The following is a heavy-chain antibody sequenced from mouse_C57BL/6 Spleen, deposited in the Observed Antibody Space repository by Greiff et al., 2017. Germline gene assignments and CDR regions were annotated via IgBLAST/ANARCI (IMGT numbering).Heavy chain of an antibody. CDR3: GRDSYQDVVWFAY. D-gene: IGHD1-1*01. J-gene: IGHJ3*01. CDR2: SRNKANDYTT. Sequence: EVKLVESGGGLVQSGRSLRISCATSGFTFSDFYMEWVRQAPGQGLEWIAASRNKANDYTTEYSASVKGRFIVSRDTSHSILYLQRKALRADDTAIYYYGRDSYQDVVWFAYGGQGTLVTVSA. CDR1: GFTFSDFY. V-gene: IGHV7-1*01.